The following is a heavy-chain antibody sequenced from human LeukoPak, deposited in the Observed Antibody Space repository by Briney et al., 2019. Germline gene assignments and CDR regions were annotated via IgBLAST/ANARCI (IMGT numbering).Heavy chain of an antibody. D-gene: IGHD3-22*01. CDR2: IYYSGST. Sequence: PSEALSLTCTVSGGSISSYYWSWIRQPPGKGLEWIGYIYYSGSTNYNPSLKSRVTISVDTSKNQFSLNLISVTAADTAVYYCARDLTDYYELDYWGQGTLVTVSS. CDR1: GGSISSYY. V-gene: IGHV4-59*12. CDR3: ARDLTDYYELDY. J-gene: IGHJ4*02.